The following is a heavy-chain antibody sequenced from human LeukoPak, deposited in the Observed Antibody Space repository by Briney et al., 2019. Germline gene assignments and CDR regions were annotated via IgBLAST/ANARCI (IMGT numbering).Heavy chain of an antibody. CDR1: GFTFRSHG. J-gene: IGHJ4*02. CDR3: ARSGDNRAVDY. V-gene: IGHV3-33*01. Sequence: PGRSLRLSCAASGFTFRSHGRHWVRQAPGKGLEWVAVIWYDGSNKYYAGSVKGRFTISRDNSKDTLYLQMNSLRVEDTAVYYGARSGDNRAVDYWGQGTLVTVSS. D-gene: IGHD1-1*01. CDR2: IWYDGSNK.